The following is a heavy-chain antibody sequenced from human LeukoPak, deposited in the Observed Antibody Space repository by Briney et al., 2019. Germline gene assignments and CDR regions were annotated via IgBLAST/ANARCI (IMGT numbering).Heavy chain of an antibody. D-gene: IGHD3-22*01. J-gene: IGHJ4*02. CDR3: ARGGDYYDSSGYYYLTTFDY. Sequence: ASVKVSCKASGYTFTSYDINWVRQATGQGLEWMGWMNPNSGNTGFAQKFQGRVTMTRNTSTSTAYMEVSSLRSEDTAVYYCARGGDYYDSSGYYYLTTFDYWGQGTLVTVSS. V-gene: IGHV1-8*01. CDR2: MNPNSGNT. CDR1: GYTFTSYD.